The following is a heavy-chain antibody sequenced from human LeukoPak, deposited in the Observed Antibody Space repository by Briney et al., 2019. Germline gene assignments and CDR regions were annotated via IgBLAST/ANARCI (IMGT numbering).Heavy chain of an antibody. Sequence: PGESLTHSCDLSGFTLSRHKMKWVRPPPGGAREWVSFSSGSGSDKYYPDSLRGRFTISRDNAKNPVSLQMNNLRPDDTAGYFCPRDLSSVTPFDKWGQGAVVSVSS. CDR1: GFTLSRHK. CDR2: SSGSGSDK. J-gene: IGHJ4*02. CDR3: PRDLSSVTPFDK. V-gene: IGHV3-21*01. D-gene: IGHD4-11*01.